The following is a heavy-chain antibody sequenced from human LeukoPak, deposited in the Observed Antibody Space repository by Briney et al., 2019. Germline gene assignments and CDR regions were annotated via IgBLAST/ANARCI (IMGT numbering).Heavy chain of an antibody. CDR2: IYYSGST. V-gene: IGHV4-59*01. CDR3: ARANGYSDY. CDR1: GGSISSYY. J-gene: IGHJ4*02. D-gene: IGHD5-24*01. Sequence: PSETLSLTCTVSGGSISSYYWSWIRQPPGKGLEWIGYIYYSGSTNYNPSLKSRVTIPVDTSKNQFSLKLSSVTAADAAVYYCARANGYSDYWGQGTLVTVSS.